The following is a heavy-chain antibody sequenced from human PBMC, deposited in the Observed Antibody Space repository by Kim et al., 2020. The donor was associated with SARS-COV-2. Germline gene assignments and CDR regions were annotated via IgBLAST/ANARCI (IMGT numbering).Heavy chain of an antibody. CDR3: ARVVPGVAAAGPEHYFDY. D-gene: IGHD6-13*01. V-gene: IGHV4-30-4*01. J-gene: IGHJ4*02. CDR1: GGSISSGDYY. CDR2: IYYSGST. Sequence: SETLSLTCTVSGGSISSGDYYWSWIRQPPGKGLEWIGYIYYSGSTYYNPSLKSRVTISVDTSKNQFSLKLSSVTAADTAVYYCARVVPGVAAAGPEHYFDYWGQGTLVTVSS.